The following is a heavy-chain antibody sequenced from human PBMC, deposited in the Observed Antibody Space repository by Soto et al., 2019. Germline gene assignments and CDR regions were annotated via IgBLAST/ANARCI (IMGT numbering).Heavy chain of an antibody. V-gene: IGHV3-33*01. D-gene: IGHD5-12*01. Sequence: GGSLRLSCAASGFTFSSYGMHWVRQAPGKGLEWVAVIWYDGSNKYYADSVKGRFTISRDNSKNTLYLQMNSLRAEDTAVYYCARDKVATIPRYYFDYWGQGTLVTVSS. CDR2: IWYDGSNK. J-gene: IGHJ4*02. CDR1: GFTFSSYG. CDR3: ARDKVATIPRYYFDY.